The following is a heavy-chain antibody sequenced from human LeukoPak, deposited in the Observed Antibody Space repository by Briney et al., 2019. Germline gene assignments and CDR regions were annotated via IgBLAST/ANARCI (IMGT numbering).Heavy chain of an antibody. Sequence: GGSLRLSCAASGFTFSSYSMNWVRQAPGKGLEWVSYISSSSSTIYYADSVKGRFTISRDNAKNSLYLQMNSLRAEDTAAYYCARDQAPYYYGSGRAFDYWGQGTLVTVSS. CDR2: ISSSSSTI. CDR1: GFTFSSYS. J-gene: IGHJ4*02. V-gene: IGHV3-48*01. CDR3: ARDQAPYYYGSGRAFDY. D-gene: IGHD3-10*01.